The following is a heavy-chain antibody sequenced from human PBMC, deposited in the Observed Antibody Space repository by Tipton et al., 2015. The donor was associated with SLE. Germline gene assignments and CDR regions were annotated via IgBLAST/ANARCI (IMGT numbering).Heavy chain of an antibody. CDR1: GGSFSGYY. D-gene: IGHD5/OR15-5a*01. CDR2: INHSGST. V-gene: IGHV4-34*01. CDR3: AGVSRDAFEI. J-gene: IGHJ3*02. Sequence: TLSLTCAVYGGSFSGYYWSWIRQPPGKVLEWIGEINHSGSTNYNPSLKSRVTISVDTSKNQFSLKLSSVTAADTAVYYCAGVSRDAFEIWGQGTMVTVSP.